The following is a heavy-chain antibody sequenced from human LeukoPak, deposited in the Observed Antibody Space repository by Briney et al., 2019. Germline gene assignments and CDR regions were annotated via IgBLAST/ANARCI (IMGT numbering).Heavy chain of an antibody. CDR1: GFTVSSNY. D-gene: IGHD4-17*01. J-gene: IGHJ5*02. V-gene: IGHV3-66*01. Sequence: TGGSLRLSCAASGFTVSSNYMSWVRQAPGKGLEWVSVIYSGGSTYYADSVKGRFTISRDNSKNTLYLQMNSLRAEDTAVYYCARKDYGDYVDWFDPWGQGTLVTVSS. CDR3: ARKDYGDYVDWFDP. CDR2: IYSGGST.